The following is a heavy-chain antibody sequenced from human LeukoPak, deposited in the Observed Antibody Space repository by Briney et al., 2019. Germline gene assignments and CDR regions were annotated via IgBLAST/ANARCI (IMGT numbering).Heavy chain of an antibody. J-gene: IGHJ4*02. CDR1: GGSISSGGYY. Sequence: SQTLSLTCTVSGGSISSGGYYWSWIRQPPGKGLEWIGYIYHSGSTYYNPSLKSRVTISVDRSKNQFSLKLSSVTAADTAVYYCARDGGYDYVWGSTTPFDYWGQGTLVTVSS. CDR2: IYHSGST. V-gene: IGHV4-30-2*01. CDR3: ARDGGYDYVWGSTTPFDY. D-gene: IGHD3-16*01.